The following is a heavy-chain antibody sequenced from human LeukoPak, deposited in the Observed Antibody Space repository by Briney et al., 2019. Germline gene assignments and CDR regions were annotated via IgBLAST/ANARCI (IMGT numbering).Heavy chain of an antibody. V-gene: IGHV3-30-3*01. Sequence: GRSLRLSCAASGFTFSSCAMHWVRQAPGKGLEWVAVISYDGSNKYYADSVKGRFTISRDNSKNTLYLQMNSLRAEDTAVYYCARRRGRVAGPTDAFDIWGQGTMVTVSS. CDR2: ISYDGSNK. CDR1: GFTFSSCA. D-gene: IGHD6-19*01. CDR3: ARRRGRVAGPTDAFDI. J-gene: IGHJ3*02.